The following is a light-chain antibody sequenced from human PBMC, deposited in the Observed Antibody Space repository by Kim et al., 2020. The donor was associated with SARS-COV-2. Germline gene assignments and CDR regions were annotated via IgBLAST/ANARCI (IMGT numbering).Light chain of an antibody. Sequence: VSPGQTASIPCSGDKLGDKYACWYQQKPGQSPVLVIYQDSKRPSGIPERFSGSNSGNTATLTISGTQAMDEADYYCQAWDSSTYVFGTGTKVTVL. CDR2: QDS. J-gene: IGLJ1*01. CDR3: QAWDSSTYV. CDR1: KLGDKY. V-gene: IGLV3-1*01.